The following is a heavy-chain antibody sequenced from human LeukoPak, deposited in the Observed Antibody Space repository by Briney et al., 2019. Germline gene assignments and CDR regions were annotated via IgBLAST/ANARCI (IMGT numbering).Heavy chain of an antibody. CDR1: GFTFSSYA. J-gene: IGHJ4*02. Sequence: SGGSLRLSCAASGFTFSSYAMGWVRQSPGKGLELLSLITGRGTNTYYPDTVKGRFAISRDNSKNTLYLQMNSLRIEDTAVDYCAKGLLETCSGATCYPLDSWGQGTLVTVSS. D-gene: IGHD2-15*01. CDR2: ITGRGTNT. CDR3: AKGLLETCSGATCYPLDS. V-gene: IGHV3-23*01.